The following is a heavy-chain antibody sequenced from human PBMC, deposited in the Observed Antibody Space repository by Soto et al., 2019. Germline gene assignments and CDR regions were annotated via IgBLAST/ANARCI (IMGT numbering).Heavy chain of an antibody. CDR1: GFTFSSSR. J-gene: IGHJ4*02. D-gene: IGHD3-22*01. Sequence: PGGAVRLSCAASGFTFSSSRMNWVRQAPGKGLEWVSFIDTLSSTMYYADSVRGRFTISRDNAKNSLYLQMNSLRAEDTALYYCTGGGVSSGPGYWGQGTLVTVSS. V-gene: IGHV3-48*01. CDR3: TGGGVSSGPGY. CDR2: IDTLSSTM.